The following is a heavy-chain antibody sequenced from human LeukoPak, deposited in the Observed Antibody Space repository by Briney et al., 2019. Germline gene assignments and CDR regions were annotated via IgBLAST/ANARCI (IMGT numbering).Heavy chain of an antibody. J-gene: IGHJ4*02. CDR2: ISSSSSYI. V-gene: IGHV3-21*01. CDR3: ARDPLIRRGYDSSGYPDY. D-gene: IGHD3-22*01. CDR1: GFTFSSYS. Sequence: GGSLRLSCAASGFTFSSYSMNWVRQAPGKGLEWVSSISSSSSYIYYADSVKGRFTISRDNAKNSLYLQMNSLRAEDTAVYYCARDPLIRRGYDSSGYPDYWGQGTLVTVSS.